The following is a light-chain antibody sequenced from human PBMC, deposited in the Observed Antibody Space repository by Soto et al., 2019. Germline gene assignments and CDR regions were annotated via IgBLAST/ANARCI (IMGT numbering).Light chain of an antibody. J-gene: IGKJ4*01. CDR3: QQYGSAPLT. V-gene: IGKV3-20*01. Sequence: EIVLTQSPGTLPFSPGERATLSCRASQSVSSSSLAWYQQKPGQAPRLLIYGASSRATGIPDRFSGSGSGKDFTLPISRLEPEAFAVDYCQQYGSAPLTFGGGTKVEIK. CDR1: QSVSSSS. CDR2: GAS.